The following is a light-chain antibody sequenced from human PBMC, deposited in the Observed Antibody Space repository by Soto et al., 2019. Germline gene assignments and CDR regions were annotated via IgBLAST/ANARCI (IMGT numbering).Light chain of an antibody. Sequence: DIQMTQSPSTLSASVGDRVTITCRASQIISSWLAWYQQKPGKAPKLLMHDASSLESGVPSRFSGSGSGTEFTLTISSLQPDDFATYYCQQYKSYPLTFGGGTKVDIK. V-gene: IGKV1-5*01. CDR3: QQYKSYPLT. J-gene: IGKJ4*01. CDR2: DAS. CDR1: QIISSW.